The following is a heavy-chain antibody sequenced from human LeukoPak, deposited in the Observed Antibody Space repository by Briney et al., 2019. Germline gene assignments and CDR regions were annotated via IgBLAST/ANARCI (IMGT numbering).Heavy chain of an antibody. CDR2: IYPGDSDT. CDR3: ARPLPSGESSVDYFDY. D-gene: IGHD6-25*01. Sequence: GESLKISCKGSGYSFTSQWIGWVRQMPGKGLEWMGIIYPGDSDTRYSPSFQGQVTISADKSISTAYLQWSSLKASDTAMYYCARPLPSGESSVDYFDYWGQGTLVTVSS. CDR1: GYSFTSQW. J-gene: IGHJ4*02. V-gene: IGHV5-51*01.